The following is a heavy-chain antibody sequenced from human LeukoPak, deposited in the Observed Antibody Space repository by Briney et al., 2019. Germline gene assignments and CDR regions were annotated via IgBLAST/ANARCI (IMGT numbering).Heavy chain of an antibody. D-gene: IGHD6-13*01. CDR1: GGSISSGSYY. Sequence: SKTLSLTCTVSGGSISSGSYYWGWIRQPPGKGLEWIGSIYYNGDTYYYPSLKSRVTISIDTSKNQFSLKLSSVTAADTALYYCARDRQQLVRGDYFDYWGQGTLVTVSS. V-gene: IGHV4-39*07. CDR3: ARDRQQLVRGDYFDY. CDR2: IYYNGDT. J-gene: IGHJ4*02.